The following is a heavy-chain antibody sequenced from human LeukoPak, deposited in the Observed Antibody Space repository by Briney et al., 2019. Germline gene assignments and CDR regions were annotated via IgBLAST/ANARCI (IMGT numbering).Heavy chain of an antibody. CDR3: ARGIVRGVSAPDI. V-gene: IGHV4-4*07. D-gene: IGHD3-10*01. CDR2: IDTSGNT. CDR1: GGSISIYR. J-gene: IGHJ3*02. Sequence: PSETLSLTCTLSGGSISIYRWSWIRQPAGKGLEWMGRIDTSGNTSYNPSLNGRVTMSVDTSKTQFYLNLRSVTAADTAIYYCARGIVRGVSAPDIWGQGTMVTVSS.